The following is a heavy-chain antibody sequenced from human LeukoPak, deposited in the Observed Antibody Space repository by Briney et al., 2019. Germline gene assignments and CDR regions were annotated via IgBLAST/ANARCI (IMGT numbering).Heavy chain of an antibody. D-gene: IGHD6-19*01. CDR3: ASLYSSGWYYGGNLY. V-gene: IGHV3-21*01. Sequence: GGSLRLSCAASGFTFSSYSMNWVRQAPGKGLEWVSSISSSSSYIYYADSVKGRFTISRDNAKNSLYLQMNSLRAEDTAVYYCASLYSSGWYYGGNLYWGQGTLVTVSS. CDR1: GFTFSSYS. CDR2: ISSSSSYI. J-gene: IGHJ4*02.